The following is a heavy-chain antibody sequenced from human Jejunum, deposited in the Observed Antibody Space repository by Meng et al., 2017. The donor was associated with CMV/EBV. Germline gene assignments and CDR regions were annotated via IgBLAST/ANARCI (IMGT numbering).Heavy chain of an antibody. CDR3: ARDIDH. J-gene: IGHJ5*02. CDR2: ISSRSRYI. CDR1: GFTFSTYN. V-gene: IGHV3-21*01. Sequence: EVLLVDCGVGLVKPGGSLRLSCIGSGFTFSTYNMNWVRQAPGKGLEWVSSISSRSRYINYADSVKGRFTISRDNAENSLYLQMNSLRVEDTAVYYCARDIDHWGQGTLVTVSS.